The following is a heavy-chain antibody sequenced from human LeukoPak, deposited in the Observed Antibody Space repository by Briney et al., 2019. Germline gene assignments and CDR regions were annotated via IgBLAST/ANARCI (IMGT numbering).Heavy chain of an antibody. D-gene: IGHD5-12*01. CDR3: AKGAYDYIEMGYFDY. Sequence: PGGSLRLSCEASGFTFNTYAIYWVRQAPGKGLEWVSGICGSGGCTYYADSVKGRFTISRDSSKNTLYLQMNSLRAEDMAVYYCAKGAYDYIEMGYFDYWGQGTLVTVSS. J-gene: IGHJ4*02. CDR1: GFTFNTYA. V-gene: IGHV3-23*01. CDR2: ICGSGGCT.